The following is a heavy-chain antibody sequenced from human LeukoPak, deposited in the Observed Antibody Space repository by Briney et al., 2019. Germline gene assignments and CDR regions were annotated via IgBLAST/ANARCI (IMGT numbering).Heavy chain of an antibody. CDR2: ISSSGSTI. D-gene: IGHD3-10*01. Sequence: PGGSLRLSCAASGFTFSDYYMSWIRQAPGKGLEWVSYISSSGSTIYYADSVKGRFTISRDNAKNSLYLQMNSLRAEDTAVYYCARDSHYGSGSYYTAVFDYWGQGTLVTVSS. V-gene: IGHV3-11*01. CDR3: ARDSHYGSGSYYTAVFDY. CDR1: GFTFSDYY. J-gene: IGHJ4*02.